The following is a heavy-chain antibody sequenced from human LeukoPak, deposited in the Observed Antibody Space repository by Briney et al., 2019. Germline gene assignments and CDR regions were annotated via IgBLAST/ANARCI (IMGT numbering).Heavy chain of an antibody. CDR1: GGTFSSYA. CDR3: ARGLVVVAARAFYYYYGMDV. D-gene: IGHD2-15*01. CDR2: IIPIFGTA. V-gene: IGHV1-69*13. Sequence: ASVKVSCKASGGTFSSYAISWVRQAPGQGLEWMGGIIPIFGTANYAQKFQGRVTITADESTSTAYMELSSLRSEDTAVYYCARGLVVVAARAFYYYYGMDVWGQGTTVTVPS. J-gene: IGHJ6*02.